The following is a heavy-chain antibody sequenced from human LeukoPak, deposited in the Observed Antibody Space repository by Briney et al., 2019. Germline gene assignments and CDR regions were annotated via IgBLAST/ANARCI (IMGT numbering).Heavy chain of an antibody. CDR3: AATATLGFRFDP. V-gene: IGHV1-46*01. Sequence: GASVKVSCKASGYTFTSYYMHWVRQAPGQGLEWMGIINPSGGSTSYAQKFQGRVTMTRDTSTSTVYMELSSLRSEDTAVYYCAATATLGFRFDPWGQGTLVTVSS. J-gene: IGHJ5*02. CDR1: GYTFTSYY. D-gene: IGHD2-15*01. CDR2: INPSGGST.